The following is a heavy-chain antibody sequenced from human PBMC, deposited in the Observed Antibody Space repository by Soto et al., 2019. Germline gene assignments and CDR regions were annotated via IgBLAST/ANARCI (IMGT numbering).Heavy chain of an antibody. CDR1: GGSFSGYY. J-gene: IGHJ5*02. CDR2: INHSGST. Sequence: PSETLSLTCAVYGGSFSGYYWSWIRQPPGKGLEWIGEINHSGSTNYNPSLKSRVTISVDTSKNRFSLKLSSVTAADTAVYYCARHRVSDMLTGAFDPWGQGVRVTVSS. V-gene: IGHV4-34*01. D-gene: IGHD3-9*01. CDR3: ARHRVSDMLTGAFDP.